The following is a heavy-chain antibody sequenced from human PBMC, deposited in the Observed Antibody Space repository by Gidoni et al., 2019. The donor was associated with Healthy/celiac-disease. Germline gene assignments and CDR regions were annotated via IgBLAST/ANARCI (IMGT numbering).Heavy chain of an antibody. CDR2: INPNSGGT. J-gene: IGHJ3*02. Sequence: QVQLVQSGAEVKKPGASVKVSCQASGYTFTGYYMHWVRPAPGQGLEWMGWINPNSGGTNYAQKFQGRVTMTRDTSISTAYMELSRLRSDDTAVYYCARDLPHFRVGAKGGDIWGQGTMVTVSS. V-gene: IGHV1-2*02. CDR1: GYTFTGYY. D-gene: IGHD1-26*01. CDR3: ARDLPHFRVGAKGGDI.